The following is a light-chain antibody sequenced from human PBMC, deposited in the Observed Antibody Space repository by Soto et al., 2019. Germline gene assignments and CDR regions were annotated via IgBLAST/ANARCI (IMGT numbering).Light chain of an antibody. Sequence: DIVLTQSPATLSLSPGERATLSCRASQSVSNYLVWYQQKPGQAPRLLIYDASNRATGIPARFSGSGSGTDFTLAISSLEPEVVAICYCQQRLNGLSFGGGTKLEIK. V-gene: IGKV3-11*01. CDR2: DAS. CDR3: QQRLNGLS. CDR1: QSVSNY. J-gene: IGKJ4*01.